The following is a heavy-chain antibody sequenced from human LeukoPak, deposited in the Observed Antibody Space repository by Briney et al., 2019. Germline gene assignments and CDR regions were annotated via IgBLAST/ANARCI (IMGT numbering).Heavy chain of an antibody. Sequence: ASVKVSCKASGGTFSSYAISWVRQAPGQGLEWMGGIIPIFGTANYAQKFRGRVTITADESTSTAYMELSSLRSEDTAVYYCARDQQLWLNDGFDVWGQGTMVTVSS. D-gene: IGHD5-18*01. CDR1: GGTFSSYA. CDR2: IIPIFGTA. CDR3: ARDQQLWLNDGFDV. V-gene: IGHV1-69*13. J-gene: IGHJ3*01.